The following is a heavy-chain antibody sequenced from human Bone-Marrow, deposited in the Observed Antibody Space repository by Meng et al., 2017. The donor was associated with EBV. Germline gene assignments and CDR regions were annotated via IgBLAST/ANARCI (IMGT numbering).Heavy chain of an antibody. J-gene: IGHJ4*02. CDR1: GGSISSGGYY. D-gene: IGHD5-18*01. V-gene: IGHV4-30-4*01. CDR2: IYYSVST. CDR3: ARLRGYSYGMKEYYFDY. Sequence: QVRLQGSGPRLVKLYTHLSLTCAVSGGSISSGGYYWSWIRQPPGKGLEWIGYIYYSVSTYYNPSLKSRVTISVDTSKNQFSLKLSSVTAANMAVYYCARLRGYSYGMKEYYFDYWGQGTLVTVSS.